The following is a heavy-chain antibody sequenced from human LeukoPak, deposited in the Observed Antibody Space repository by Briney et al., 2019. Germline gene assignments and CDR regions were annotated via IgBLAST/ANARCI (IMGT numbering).Heavy chain of an antibody. Sequence: SETLSLTCTVSGGSISNYFWTWIRQPPVKGLDWIGYTHSSGNTNYNPSLKSRVTMSVDTSKNQFSLKLTSVTAADTAIYYCARFEKFYDSSVHYLDYWGQGTLVTVSS. V-gene: IGHV4-59*01. D-gene: IGHD3-22*01. CDR3: ARFEKFYDSSVHYLDY. CDR2: THSSGNT. CDR1: GGSISNYF. J-gene: IGHJ4*02.